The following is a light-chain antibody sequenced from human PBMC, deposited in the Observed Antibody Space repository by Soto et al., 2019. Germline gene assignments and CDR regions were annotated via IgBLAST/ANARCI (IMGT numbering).Light chain of an antibody. CDR2: EVS. J-gene: IGLJ1*01. CDR3: FSHRGGDSHV. Sequence: QSVLTQPPSASGSPGQSVTISCTGTSSDIGAYIYVSWYQQHPGKAPKLMISEVSRRPSGVPERFSGSKSGNTASLTVSGLQADDEADYYCFSHRGGDSHVFGTGTKVTVL. CDR1: SSDIGAYIY. V-gene: IGLV2-8*01.